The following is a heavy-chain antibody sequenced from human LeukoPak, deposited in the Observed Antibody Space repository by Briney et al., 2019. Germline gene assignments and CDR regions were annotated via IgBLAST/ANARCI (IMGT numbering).Heavy chain of an antibody. CDR2: ISTNGGST. D-gene: IGHD6-6*01. J-gene: IGHJ4*02. Sequence: GGSLRLSCSASGFTFSNYVMHWVRQAPGKGLEYVSGISTNGGSTYYADSMKGRFTISRDNSKNTLYLQMSSLRAEDTAVYYCVKVARTVSSSSAFDYWGQGTRVTVLS. CDR3: VKVARTVSSSSAFDY. CDR1: GFTFSNYV. V-gene: IGHV3-64D*09.